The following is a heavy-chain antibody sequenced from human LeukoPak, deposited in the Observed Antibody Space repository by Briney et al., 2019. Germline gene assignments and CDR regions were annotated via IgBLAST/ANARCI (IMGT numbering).Heavy chain of an antibody. Sequence: GGSLRLSCAASGFTFSSYSMNWVRQAPGKGLEWGSYISSSGSTIYYADSVKGRFTISRDNAKNSLYLQMNSLRAEDTAVYYCARDRYSSSWFTVDYWGQGTLVTVSS. J-gene: IGHJ4*02. V-gene: IGHV3-48*04. CDR2: ISSSGSTI. CDR3: ARDRYSSSWFTVDY. D-gene: IGHD6-13*01. CDR1: GFTFSSYS.